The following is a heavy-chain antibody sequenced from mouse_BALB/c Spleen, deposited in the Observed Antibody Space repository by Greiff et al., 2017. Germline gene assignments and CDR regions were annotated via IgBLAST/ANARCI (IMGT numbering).Heavy chain of an antibody. CDR1: GFAFSSYD. J-gene: IGHJ4*01. V-gene: IGHV5-12-1*01. Sequence: EVMLVESGGGLVKPGGSLKLSCAASGFAFSSYDMSWVRQTPEKRLEWVAYISSGGGSTYYPDTVKGRFTISRDNAKNTLYLQMSSLKSEDTAMYYCARHDTTQYYYAMDYWGQGTSVTVSS. D-gene: IGHD1-1*01. CDR2: ISSGGGST. CDR3: ARHDTTQYYYAMDY.